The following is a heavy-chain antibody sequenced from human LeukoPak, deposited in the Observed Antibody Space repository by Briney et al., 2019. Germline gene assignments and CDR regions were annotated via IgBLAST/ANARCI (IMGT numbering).Heavy chain of an antibody. Sequence: ASVKVSCKASGYTFTSYGINWVRQAPGQGLEWMGWISAYNGNTNYAQKLQGRVTMTTDTSTSTAYMELRSLRSDDTAVYYCARVGSVFLKQLPYGVHNYWGQGTLVTVSS. V-gene: IGHV1-18*01. CDR3: ARVGSVFLKQLPYGVHNY. CDR1: GYTFTSYG. CDR2: ISAYNGNT. J-gene: IGHJ4*02. D-gene: IGHD6-13*01.